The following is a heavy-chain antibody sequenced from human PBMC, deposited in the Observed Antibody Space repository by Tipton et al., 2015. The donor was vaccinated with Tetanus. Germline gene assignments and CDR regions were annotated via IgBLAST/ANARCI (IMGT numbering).Heavy chain of an antibody. D-gene: IGHD2-2*01. Sequence: TLSLTCSVSGDSIRSEDYYWGWIRQSPGKGLEWLGYIYYSRSTYNNPSLKSRVSISLDASKNQFSLSLNSVTAADSATYYCARLTCSSPSCYYYYYYYVDVWGTGTAVAVSS. CDR1: GDSIRSEDYY. J-gene: IGHJ6*03. CDR2: IYYSRST. V-gene: IGHV4-30-4*01. CDR3: ARLTCSSPSCYYYYYYYVDV.